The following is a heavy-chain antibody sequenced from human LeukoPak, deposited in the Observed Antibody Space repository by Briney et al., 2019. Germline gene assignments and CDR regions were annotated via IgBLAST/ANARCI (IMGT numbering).Heavy chain of an antibody. CDR3: AREGGVRYFGWSTAYYYMDV. D-gene: IGHD3-9*01. Sequence: GGSLRLSCAASGFTFSSYGMTWVRQAPGKGRGWVSYISSSSSTIYYADSTKGRFTISRDNAKNSLYLQMSSLRAEATAVYYCAREGGVRYFGWSTAYYYMDVWGKGTTVTISS. CDR2: ISSSSSTI. CDR1: GFTFSSYG. V-gene: IGHV3-48*04. J-gene: IGHJ6*03.